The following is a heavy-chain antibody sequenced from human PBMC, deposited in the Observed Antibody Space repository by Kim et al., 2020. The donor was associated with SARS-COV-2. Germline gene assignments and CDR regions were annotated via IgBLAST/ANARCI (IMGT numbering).Heavy chain of an antibody. CDR3: ARTPHYYDSSGYGDY. Sequence: PAHKSRVTISIETSKHQFSLKLSSVTAADTAVYYCARTPHYYDSSGYGDYWGQGTLVTVSS. V-gene: IGHV4-31*02. J-gene: IGHJ4*02. D-gene: IGHD3-22*01.